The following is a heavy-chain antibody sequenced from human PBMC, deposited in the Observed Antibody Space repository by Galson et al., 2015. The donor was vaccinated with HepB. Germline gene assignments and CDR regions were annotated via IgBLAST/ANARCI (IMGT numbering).Heavy chain of an antibody. D-gene: IGHD6-25*01. CDR2: IYPGDSDT. Sequence: QSGAEVKKPGESLKISCKGSGYSFTTYWIGWVRQMPGKGLEWMGIIYPGDSDTRYSPSFQGQVTISTDNSINTAYLHWSSLKASDTATYYCARQLQLGAALEYWGQGTLVTVSS. V-gene: IGHV5-51*01. J-gene: IGHJ4*02. CDR3: ARQLQLGAALEY. CDR1: GYSFTTYW.